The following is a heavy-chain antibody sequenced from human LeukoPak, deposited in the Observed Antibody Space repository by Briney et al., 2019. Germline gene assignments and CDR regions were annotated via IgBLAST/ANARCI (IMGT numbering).Heavy chain of an antibody. CDR2: IYYSGST. Sequence: SETLSLTCTVSGGSISSSSYYWGWIRQPPGKRLEWIGSIYYSGSTYYSPSLKSRVTISVDTSKNQFSLKLSFVTAADTAVYYCARVPRSYYYYYYMDVWGKGTTVTVSS. CDR1: GGSISSSSYY. J-gene: IGHJ6*03. CDR3: ARVPRSYYYYYYMDV. V-gene: IGHV4-39*07.